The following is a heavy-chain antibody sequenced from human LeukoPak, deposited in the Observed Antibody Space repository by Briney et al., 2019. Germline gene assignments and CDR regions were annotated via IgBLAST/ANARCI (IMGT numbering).Heavy chain of an antibody. V-gene: IGHV1-69*13. CDR2: IIPIFGTA. CDR3: ARVGIAAAAPYDLWFDP. J-gene: IGHJ5*02. Sequence: SVKVSRKASGGTFSSYAISWVRQAPGQGLEWMGGIIPIFGTANYAQKFQGRVTITADESTSTAYMELSSLRSEDTAVYYCARVGIAAAAPYDLWFDPWGQGTLVTVSS. CDR1: GGTFSSYA. D-gene: IGHD6-13*01.